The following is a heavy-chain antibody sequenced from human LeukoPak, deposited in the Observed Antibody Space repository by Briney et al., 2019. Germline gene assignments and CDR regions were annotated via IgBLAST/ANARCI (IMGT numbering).Heavy chain of an antibody. CDR2: ISTNGDTT. CDR3: VSFYYDSSARQPDY. V-gene: IGHV3-64D*06. Sequence: PGGSLRLSCSASGFTFSSYAMHWVRQAPGKGLEFVSAISTNGDTTYYADSVKGRFTISRDNSKNTLYLRMSSLRAVDAAVYYCVSFYYDSSARQPDYWGQGTLVTVSS. J-gene: IGHJ4*02. CDR1: GFTFSSYA. D-gene: IGHD3-22*01.